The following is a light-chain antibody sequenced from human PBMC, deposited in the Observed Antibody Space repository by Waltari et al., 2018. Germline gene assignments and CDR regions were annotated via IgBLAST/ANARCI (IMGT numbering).Light chain of an antibody. V-gene: IGKV1-8*01. CDR1: QGISSH. Sequence: AIRITQSPSSLSASTGDRVTITCRASQGISSHLAWYQQKPGKAPKLLIYAASTLQSGVPSRFSGSGSGTDFTLTISCLQSEEFATYYCQQYYSYPQLTFGGGTKVEI. CDR2: AAS. CDR3: QQYYSYPQLT. J-gene: IGKJ4*01.